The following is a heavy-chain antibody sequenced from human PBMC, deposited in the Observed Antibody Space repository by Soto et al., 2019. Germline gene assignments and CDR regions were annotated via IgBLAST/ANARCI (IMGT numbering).Heavy chain of an antibody. CDR3: ARDPGGYSYGYDYYYYYGMDV. D-gene: IGHD5-18*01. V-gene: IGHV1-3*01. CDR1: GYTFTSYA. Sequence: ASVKVSCKASGYTFTSYAMHWVRQAPGQRLEWMGRINAGNGNTKYSQKFQGRVTITRDTSASTAYLELSSLRSEDTAVYYCARDPGGYSYGYDYYYYYGMDVWGQGTTVTVSS. CDR2: INAGNGNT. J-gene: IGHJ6*02.